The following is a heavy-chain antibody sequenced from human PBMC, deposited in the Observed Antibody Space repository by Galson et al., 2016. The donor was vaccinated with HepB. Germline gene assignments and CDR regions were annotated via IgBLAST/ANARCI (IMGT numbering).Heavy chain of an antibody. CDR2: VSARSAYI. CDR1: GFIFSNYH. D-gene: IGHD3-10*01. V-gene: IGHV3-21*01. J-gene: IGHJ4*02. CDR3: ASEFDLGSGSYPS. Sequence: SLRLSCAASGFIFSNYHMNCVRHPPGKGLEWVACVSARSAYIYYSESMKGRFTISRDNAKNSVYLQMNSLGVEDTAMYYCASEFDLGSGSYPSWGQGTLVSVSS.